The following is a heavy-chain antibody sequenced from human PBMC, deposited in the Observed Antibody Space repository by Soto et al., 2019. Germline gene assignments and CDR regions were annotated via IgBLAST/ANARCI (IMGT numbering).Heavy chain of an antibody. CDR1: GFIFSSYV. CDR3: TKDSDTSGYYFWYFDY. V-gene: IGHV3-23*01. D-gene: IGHD3-22*01. J-gene: IGHJ4*02. Sequence: GGSLRLSCAASGFIFSSYVMNWVRQAPGKGLEWVSSISGGGGTTYYADSVKGRFTISRDNSKSTLYLQMNSLRGEDTAVYYCTKDSDTSGYYFWYFDYWGQGALVTVYS. CDR2: ISGGGGTT.